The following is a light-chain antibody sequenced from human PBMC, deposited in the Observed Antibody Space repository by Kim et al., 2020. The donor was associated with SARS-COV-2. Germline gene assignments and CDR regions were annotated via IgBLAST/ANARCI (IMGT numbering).Light chain of an antibody. CDR2: ANN. J-gene: IGLJ3*02. CDR3: LAWDRSLDGWV. Sequence: GAAWLRQHQGHPPTLLYYANNIRRSGISEKFSPSRSGTTASLTITGLQPEDEADYYCLAWDRSLDGWVFGGGTQLTVL. CDR1: G. V-gene: IGLV10-54*01.